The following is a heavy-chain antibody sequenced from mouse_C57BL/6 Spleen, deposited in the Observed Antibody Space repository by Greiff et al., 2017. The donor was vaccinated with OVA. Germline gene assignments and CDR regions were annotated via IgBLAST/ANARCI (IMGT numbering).Heavy chain of an antibody. V-gene: IGHV1-52*01. D-gene: IGHD1-1*01. CDR3: ARSSYGSSLDY. J-gene: IGHJ2*01. CDR2: IDPSDSET. Sequence: QVQLQQPGAELVRPGSSVKLSCKASGYTFTSYWMHWVKQRPIQGLEWIGNIDPSDSETHYNQKFKDKATLTVDKSSSTAYMQLSSLTSEDSAVYYSARSSYGSSLDYWGQGTTLTVSA. CDR1: GYTFTSYW.